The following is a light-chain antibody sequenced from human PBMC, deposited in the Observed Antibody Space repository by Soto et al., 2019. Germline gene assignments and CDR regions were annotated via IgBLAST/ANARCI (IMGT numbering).Light chain of an antibody. CDR2: QDT. J-gene: IGLJ1*01. CDR3: QAWDSSTADYV. Sequence: SYELTQPPSVSVSPGQTASITCSGDQLGSKYASWYQQKPGQSPVMVIYQDTKRPSGIPERFSGSNSGNTATLTISGTQAMDEADYYCQAWDSSTADYVFGPGTKVTVL. CDR1: QLGSKY. V-gene: IGLV3-1*01.